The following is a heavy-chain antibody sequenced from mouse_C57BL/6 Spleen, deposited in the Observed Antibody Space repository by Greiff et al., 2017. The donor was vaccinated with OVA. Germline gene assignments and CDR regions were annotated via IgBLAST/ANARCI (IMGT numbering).Heavy chain of an antibody. CDR3: ARNSYGYDEAWFAY. D-gene: IGHD2-2*01. V-gene: IGHV2-9-1*01. Sequence: VQGVESGPGLVAPSQSLSITCTVSGFSLTSYAISWVRQPPGKGLEWLGVIWTGGGTNYNSALKSRLSISKDNSKSQVFLKMNSLQTDDTARYYCARNSYGYDEAWFAYWGQGTLVTVSA. CDR2: IWTGGGT. J-gene: IGHJ3*01. CDR1: GFSLTSYA.